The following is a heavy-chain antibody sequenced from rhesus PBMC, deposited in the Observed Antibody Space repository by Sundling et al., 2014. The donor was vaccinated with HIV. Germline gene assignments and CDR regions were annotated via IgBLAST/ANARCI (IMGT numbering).Heavy chain of an antibody. CDR2: ISSGGST. J-gene: IGHJ4*01. D-gene: IGHD5-42*01. CDR3: AKDRDIVGTALNY. CDR1: GFTFSSYG. Sequence: EVQLVETGGDLVQPGGSLKLSCVASGFTFSSYGMSWVRQAPGKGLEWVSAISSGGSTYYADSVKGRFTISRDNSKNTLSLQMNSLRAEDTAVYYCAKDRDIVGTALNYWGQGVLVTVSS. V-gene: IGHV3-103*01.